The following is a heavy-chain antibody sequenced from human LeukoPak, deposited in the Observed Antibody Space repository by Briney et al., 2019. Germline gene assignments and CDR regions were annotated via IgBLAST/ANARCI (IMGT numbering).Heavy chain of an antibody. Sequence: SETLSLTCTVSGGSISSGGYYWSWIRQPPGKGLEWIGYIYHSGSTYYNPSLKSRVTISVDRSKNQFSLKLSSVTAADTAVYYCAKRVHYDSSAAYFDYWGQGTLVTVSS. CDR2: IYHSGST. J-gene: IGHJ4*02. CDR3: AKRVHYDSSAAYFDY. D-gene: IGHD3-22*01. CDR1: GGSISSGGYY. V-gene: IGHV4-30-2*01.